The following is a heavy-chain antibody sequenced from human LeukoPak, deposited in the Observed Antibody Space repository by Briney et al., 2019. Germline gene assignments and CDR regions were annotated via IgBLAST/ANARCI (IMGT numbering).Heavy chain of an antibody. J-gene: IGHJ3*02. CDR3: ARAATGFDASDI. V-gene: IGHV3-13*01. D-gene: IGHD1-1*01. CDR2: IGTAGGS. Sequence: PGGSLRLSCAASGFTFSRHDMHWVRQPTGEGLEWVSAIGTAGGSYYPGSVKGRFTISRENAKNSLYLQMNSLRAGDTAVYYCARAATGFDASDIWGQGTMVTVSS. CDR1: GFTFSRHD.